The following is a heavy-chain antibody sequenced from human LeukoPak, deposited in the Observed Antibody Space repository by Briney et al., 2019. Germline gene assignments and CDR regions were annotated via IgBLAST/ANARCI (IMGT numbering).Heavy chain of an antibody. D-gene: IGHD5-18*01. CDR3: AKDWGRIQLWLEGAFDI. J-gene: IGHJ3*02. CDR1: GFTFSSYA. Sequence: GGSLRLSCAASGFTFSSYAMSWVRQAPGKGLEWISAISGSGGSTYYADSVKGRFTISRDNSKNTLYLQMNSLRADDTAVYYCAKDWGRIQLWLEGAFDIWGQGTMVTVSS. V-gene: IGHV3-23*01. CDR2: ISGSGGST.